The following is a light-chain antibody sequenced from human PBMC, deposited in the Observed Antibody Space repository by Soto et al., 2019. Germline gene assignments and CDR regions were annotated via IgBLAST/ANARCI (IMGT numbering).Light chain of an antibody. CDR1: QGISSY. J-gene: IGKJ5*01. V-gene: IGKV1-9*01. Sequence: DIRLTQSPSFLSASVGDRVTITCRASQGISSYLAWYQQKPGKAPKLLIYAASTLQSGVPSRFSGSGSGTEFTLTISSLQPEDFATYYCQQLNSYPRITYGQGTRLEIK. CDR3: QQLNSYPRIT. CDR2: AAS.